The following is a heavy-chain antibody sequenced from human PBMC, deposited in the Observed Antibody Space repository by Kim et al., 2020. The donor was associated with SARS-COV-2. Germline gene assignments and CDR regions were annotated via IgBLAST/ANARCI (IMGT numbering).Heavy chain of an antibody. CDR2: IYYSGST. V-gene: IGHV4-39*07. CDR3: ARDSEDY. Sequence: SETLSLTCTVSGGSISSSSYYWGWIRQPPGKGLEWIGSIYYSGSTYYNPSLKSRVTISVDTSKNQFSLKLSSVTAADTAVYYCARDSEDYWGQGTLVTVSS. CDR1: GGSISSSSYY. J-gene: IGHJ4*02. D-gene: IGHD3-10*01.